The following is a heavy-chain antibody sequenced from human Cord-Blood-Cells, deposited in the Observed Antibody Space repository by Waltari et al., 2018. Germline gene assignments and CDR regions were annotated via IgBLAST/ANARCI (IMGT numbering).Heavy chain of an antibody. D-gene: IGHD4-17*01. V-gene: IGHV3-49*03. J-gene: IGHJ4*02. Sequence: EVQLVESGGGLVQPGRSLRLSCTASGFTFGDYAMSWFRQAPGKGLEWVGFIRSKAYEGTTEYAASVKGRFTISRDDSKSIAYLQRNSLKTEDPAVYYCTRDNYGDYSYWGQGTLVTVSS. CDR1: GFTFGDYA. CDR2: IRSKAYEGTT. CDR3: TRDNYGDYSY.